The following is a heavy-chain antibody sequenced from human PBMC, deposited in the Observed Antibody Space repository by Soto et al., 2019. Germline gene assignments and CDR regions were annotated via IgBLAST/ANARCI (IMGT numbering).Heavy chain of an antibody. V-gene: IGHV1-69*13. CDR2: IIPIFGTA. CDR1: GGTFSSYA. D-gene: IGHD2-21*01. J-gene: IGHJ5*02. CDR3: ARDPRLRFDWFDP. Sequence: SVKVSCKXSGGTFSSYAISWVRQAPGQGLEWMGGIIPIFGTANYAQKFQGRVTITADESTSTAYMELSSLRSEDTAVYYCARDPRLRFDWFDPWGQGTLVTVSS.